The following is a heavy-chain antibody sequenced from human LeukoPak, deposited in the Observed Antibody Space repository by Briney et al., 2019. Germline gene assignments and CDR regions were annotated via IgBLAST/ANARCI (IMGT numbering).Heavy chain of an antibody. Sequence: SETLSLTCTVSGGSISSDYWSWIRQPPGKGLEWIGYIYSSGTTNYNPSLKSRVTISIDTSKNEFSLRLTSVTAADTAVYYCAREANYYGSGSYFEGTFDYWGQGSLVTVSS. J-gene: IGHJ4*02. CDR1: GGSISSDY. D-gene: IGHD3-10*01. CDR2: IYSSGTT. V-gene: IGHV4-59*01. CDR3: AREANYYGSGSYFEGTFDY.